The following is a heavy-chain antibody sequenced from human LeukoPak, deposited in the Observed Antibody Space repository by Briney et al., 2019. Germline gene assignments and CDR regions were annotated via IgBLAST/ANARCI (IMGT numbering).Heavy chain of an antibody. V-gene: IGHV4-4*07. J-gene: IGHJ2*01. CDR3: ARVENGAAFRYFDL. D-gene: IGHD2-8*01. CDR1: TNSISSYY. Sequence: SETLSLTCTVSTNSISSYYWSWIRQPAGKGLEWIGRVYTSGSTIYNPSLKSRVTMSVDTSKNHFSLRLTSVTAADTAVYYCARVENGAAFRYFDLWGRGTLVTVSS. CDR2: VYTSGST.